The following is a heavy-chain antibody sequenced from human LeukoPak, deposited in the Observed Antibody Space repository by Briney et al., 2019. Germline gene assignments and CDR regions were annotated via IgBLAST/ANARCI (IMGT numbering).Heavy chain of an antibody. CDR2: INHSGST. CDR3: ARGGGGYSSSWYRHYFDY. D-gene: IGHD6-13*01. CDR1: GGSFSGYY. V-gene: IGHV4-34*01. Sequence: SETLSHTCAVYGGSFSGYYWSWIRQPPGKGLEWIGEINHSGSTNYNPSLKSRVTISVDTSKNQFSLKLSSVTAADTAVYYCARGGGGYSSSWYRHYFDYWGQGTLVTVSS. J-gene: IGHJ4*02.